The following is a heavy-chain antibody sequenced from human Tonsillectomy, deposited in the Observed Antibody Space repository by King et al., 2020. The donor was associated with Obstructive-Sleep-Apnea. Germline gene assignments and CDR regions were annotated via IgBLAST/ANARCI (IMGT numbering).Heavy chain of an antibody. CDR1: GFTFDDYA. CDR2: IICSSGTI. J-gene: IGHJ6*02. D-gene: IGHD3-10*01. V-gene: IGHV3-9*01. CDR3: VKGDYGSGQSGGDV. Sequence: VQLVESGGGLVQPGRSLRLSCACSGFTFDDYAMHWVRQAPGKGLECVSCIICSSGTIGFLASVKGRFTISRDNAKNSLFLQMNSLRAEDTALYYCVKGDYGSGQSGGDVWGQGTTVTVSS.